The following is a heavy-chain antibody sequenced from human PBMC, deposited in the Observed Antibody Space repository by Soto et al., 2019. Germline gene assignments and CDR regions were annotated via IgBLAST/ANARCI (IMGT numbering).Heavy chain of an antibody. V-gene: IGHV4-34*01. CDR3: SMVRGVIRRGYYYGMDV. D-gene: IGHD3-10*01. CDR1: GGSFSGYY. CDR2: INHSGST. Sequence: SETLSLTCAVYGGSFSGYYWSWIRQPPGKGLEWIGEINHSGSTNYNPSLKSRVTISVDTSKNQFSLKLSSVTAADTAVYYCSMVRGVIRRGYYYGMDVWGQGTTVT. J-gene: IGHJ6*02.